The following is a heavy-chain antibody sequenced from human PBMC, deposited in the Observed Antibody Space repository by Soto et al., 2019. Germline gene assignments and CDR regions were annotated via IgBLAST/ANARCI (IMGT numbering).Heavy chain of an antibody. J-gene: IGHJ6*03. D-gene: IGHD2-8*01. CDR3: AGQSVDIVLMVYAIYYMDV. CDR2: IIPILGIA. V-gene: IGHV1-69*02. CDR1: RGTFSSYT. Sequence: SVKVSCKASRGTFSSYTISWVRQAPGQGLEWMGRIIPILGIANYAQKFQGRVTITADKSTSTAYMELSSLRSEDTAVYYCAGQSVDIVLMVYAIYYMDVWGRGTTVTVSS.